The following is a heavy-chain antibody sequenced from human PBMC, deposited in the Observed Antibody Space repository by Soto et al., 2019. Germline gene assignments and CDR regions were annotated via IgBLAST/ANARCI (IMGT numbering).Heavy chain of an antibody. CDR1: GDSMSSSNYH. J-gene: IGHJ4*02. D-gene: IGHD3-3*01. V-gene: IGHV4-39*01. CDR3: ARLGWFPVFGVARHFDY. CDR2: IYYSGST. Sequence: QLQLQESGPGLVKPSETLSLTCTVSGDSMSSSNYHWGWIRQPPGKGLEWIGSIYYSGSTYYNPSLKSRVTISIDTSKNQFCLKLTSVTAADTSVYYCARLGWFPVFGVARHFDYWGLGVLVTVSS.